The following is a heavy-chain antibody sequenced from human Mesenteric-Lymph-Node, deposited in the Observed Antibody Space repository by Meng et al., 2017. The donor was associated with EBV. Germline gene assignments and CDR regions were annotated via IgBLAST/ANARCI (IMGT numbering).Heavy chain of an antibody. Sequence: QVQLQQWGGVVWKPSGTLSLTCTVSGVSITSNNWWTWVRQPPGKGLEWIGKIYHSGGTNYNPSLESRVTISVDKSTNQFSLRVSSVTAADTAVYYCARNVQSCSGSNCYHWFDPWGQGTLVTVSS. J-gene: IGHJ5*02. CDR3: ARNVQSCSGSNCYHWFDP. CDR1: GVSITSNNW. D-gene: IGHD2-2*01. CDR2: IYHSGGT. V-gene: IGHV4-4*02.